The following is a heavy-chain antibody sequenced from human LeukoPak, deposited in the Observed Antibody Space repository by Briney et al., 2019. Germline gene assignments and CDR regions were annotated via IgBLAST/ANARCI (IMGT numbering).Heavy chain of an antibody. CDR3: ARGYDSSGYVYYYYYMDV. CDR1: GGSFSGYY. Sequence: SETLSLTCAVFGGSFSGYYWSWVRQPPGKGLEWIGEINHPGSTNFNPSLKSRVTISVDTSKNQFSLKLSSVTAADTAVYYCARGYDSSGYVYYYYYMDVLGKGTTVTVSS. CDR2: INHPGST. V-gene: IGHV4-34*01. D-gene: IGHD3-22*01. J-gene: IGHJ6*03.